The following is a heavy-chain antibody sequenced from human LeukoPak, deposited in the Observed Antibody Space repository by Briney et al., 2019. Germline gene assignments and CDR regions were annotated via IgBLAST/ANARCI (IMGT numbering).Heavy chain of an antibody. CDR1: GGSISSSSYY. CDR2: IYYSGST. CDR3: ARVSSSSWYRTNYYYYYMDV. D-gene: IGHD6-13*01. J-gene: IGHJ6*03. V-gene: IGHV4-39*07. Sequence: SETLSLTCTVSGGSISSSSYYWGWIRQPPGKGLEWIGSIYYSGSTYYNPSLKSPVTISVDTSKNQFSLKLSSVTAADTAVYYCARVSSSSWYRTNYYYYYMDVWGKGTTVTVSS.